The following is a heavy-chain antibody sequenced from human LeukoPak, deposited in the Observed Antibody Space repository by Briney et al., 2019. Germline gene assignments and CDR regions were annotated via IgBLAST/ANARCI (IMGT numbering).Heavy chain of an antibody. CDR3: ARDCVIVGAPSYDY. D-gene: IGHD1-26*01. Sequence: GGSLRLSCAASGFTFSSYWMSWVRQAPGKGLEWVANIKEDGSEKIYVASVKGRFTISRDNAKDSLYLQMNSLRAEDTAVYYCARDCVIVGAPSYDYWGQGTLVTVPS. CDR2: IKEDGSEK. CDR1: GFTFSSYW. V-gene: IGHV3-7*04. J-gene: IGHJ4*02.